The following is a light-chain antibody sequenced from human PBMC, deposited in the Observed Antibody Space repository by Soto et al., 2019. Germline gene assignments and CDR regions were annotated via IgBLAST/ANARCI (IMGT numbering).Light chain of an antibody. Sequence: EIVLTQSPGTLSLSPGERGTLSCRASQSVISNYFACFQQKPGQAPGLLIFGTSSRATGNPDRCSGSGSGTDFALTISRLEPEDFAVYYCHQHGSSPNTFGQGTKLEIK. CDR3: HQHGSSPNT. V-gene: IGKV3-20*01. J-gene: IGKJ2*01. CDR2: GTS. CDR1: QSVISNY.